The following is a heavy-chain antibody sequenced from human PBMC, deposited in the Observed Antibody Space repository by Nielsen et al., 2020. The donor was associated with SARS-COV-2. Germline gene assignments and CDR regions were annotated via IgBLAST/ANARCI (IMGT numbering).Heavy chain of an antibody. J-gene: IGHJ4*02. CDR3: ARELYGDYGADY. V-gene: IGHV3-7*01. CDR2: INKDGSEK. CDR1: GFTFSSYW. D-gene: IGHD4-17*01. Sequence: GESLKISCAASGFTFSSYWMGWVRQAPGKGLEWVANINKDGSEKNYVDSVKGRFTISRDNAKNSLYLQMNSLRAEDTAVYYCARELYGDYGADYWGQGTLVTVSS.